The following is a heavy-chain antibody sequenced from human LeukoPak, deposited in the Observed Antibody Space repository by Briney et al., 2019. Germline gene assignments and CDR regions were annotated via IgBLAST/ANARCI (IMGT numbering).Heavy chain of an antibody. D-gene: IGHD3-22*01. Sequence: PGGSLRLSCAASGFTFSSYSMNWVRQAPGKGLEWVSSISSSSSYIYYADSVKGRFTISRDNAKNSLYLQMNSLRAEDTAVYYCARAPLTMIVVAIYDAFDIWGQGTMVTVSS. CDR2: ISSSSSYI. CDR3: ARAPLTMIVVAIYDAFDI. V-gene: IGHV3-21*01. J-gene: IGHJ3*02. CDR1: GFTFSSYS.